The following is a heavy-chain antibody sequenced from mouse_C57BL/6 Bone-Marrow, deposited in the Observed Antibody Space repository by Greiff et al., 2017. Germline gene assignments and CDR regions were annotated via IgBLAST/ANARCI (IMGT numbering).Heavy chain of an antibody. Sequence: VQLQQSGPVLVKPGASVKMSCKASGYTFTDYYMNWVKQSHGKSLEWIGVINPYNGGTSYNQKFKGKATLTVDKSSSTAYMELNSLTYEDSAVYYCARYTTVVAFDYWGQGTTLTVSS. CDR1: GYTFTDYY. CDR2: INPYNGGT. CDR3: ARYTTVVAFDY. J-gene: IGHJ2*01. V-gene: IGHV1-19*01. D-gene: IGHD1-1*01.